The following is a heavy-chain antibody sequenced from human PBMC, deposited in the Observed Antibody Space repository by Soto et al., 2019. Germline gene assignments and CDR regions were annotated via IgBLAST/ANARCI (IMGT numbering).Heavy chain of an antibody. Sequence: GASVKVSCKASGYTFTGYYMHWVRQAPGQGLEWMGWINAGNGNTKYSQKFQGRVTISRDTSTSTAYMELRSLRSDDTAVYYCARGVGSGSYYNQYNWFDPWGQGTLVTVSS. J-gene: IGHJ5*02. CDR3: ARGVGSGSYYNQYNWFDP. V-gene: IGHV1-3*01. D-gene: IGHD3-10*01. CDR1: GYTFTGYY. CDR2: INAGNGNT.